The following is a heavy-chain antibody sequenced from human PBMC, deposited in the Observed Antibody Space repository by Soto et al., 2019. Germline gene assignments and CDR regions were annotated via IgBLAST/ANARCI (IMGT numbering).Heavy chain of an antibody. D-gene: IGHD2-2*01. CDR3: ARGPPGVVPGAIGSGGMDV. J-gene: IGHJ6*02. Sequence: QVQLVESGGGVVQPGRSLSLSCAASGFTLSSYAVHWVRQAPGKGLEWVAVMSFDGSKASHADSVKGRFTISRDNSKNTGSLQMNSLRVGDSAVYYCARGPPGVVPGAIGSGGMDVWGQGTTVTVSS. V-gene: IGHV3-30*04. CDR2: MSFDGSKA. CDR1: GFTLSSYA.